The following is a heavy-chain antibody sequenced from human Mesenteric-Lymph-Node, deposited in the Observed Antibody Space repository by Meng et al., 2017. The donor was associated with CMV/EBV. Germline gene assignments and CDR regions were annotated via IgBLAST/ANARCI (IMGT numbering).Heavy chain of an antibody. CDR2: ISYDGSNK. J-gene: IGHJ4*02. CDR1: GFTFSSYA. V-gene: IGHV3-30-3*01. CDR3: ARDRYYDESGYYSNFDF. Sequence: GGSLRLSCAASGFTFSSYAMHWVRQAPGKGLEWVAVISYDGSNKYYADSVKGRFTISRDNSKNTLYLQMNSLRAEDTAVYYCARDRYYDESGYYSNFDFWGQGTLVTVSS. D-gene: IGHD3-22*01.